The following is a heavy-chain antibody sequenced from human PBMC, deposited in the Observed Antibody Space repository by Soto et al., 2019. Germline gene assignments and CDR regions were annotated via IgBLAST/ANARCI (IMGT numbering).Heavy chain of an antibody. J-gene: IGHJ6*02. D-gene: IGHD3-22*01. CDR2: IYYSGST. Sequence: SETLSLTCTVSGGSISSSSYYWGWIRQPPGKGLEWIGSIYYSGSTYYNPSLKSRVTISVDTSKNQFSLKLGSVTAADTAVYYCARLALRVIVVDYGMDVWGQGTTVTVSS. CDR1: GGSISSSSYY. V-gene: IGHV4-39*01. CDR3: ARLALRVIVVDYGMDV.